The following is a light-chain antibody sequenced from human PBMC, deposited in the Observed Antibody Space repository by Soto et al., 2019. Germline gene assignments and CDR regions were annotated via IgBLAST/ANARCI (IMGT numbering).Light chain of an antibody. J-gene: IGKJ5*01. CDR3: QHSYIPPAT. Sequence: DIQMTQSPSSLSASVGDRVTITCRASQTITGYLNWYQQKPGRAPRLLVYSTSTLRSGVPSRFSGSGSGTDFTLTISSLQPEDFATYYCQHSYIPPATFGQGTRLEI. CDR2: STS. V-gene: IGKV1-39*01. CDR1: QTITGY.